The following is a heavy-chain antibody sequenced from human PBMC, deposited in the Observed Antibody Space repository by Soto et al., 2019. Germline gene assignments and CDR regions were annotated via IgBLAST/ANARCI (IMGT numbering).Heavy chain of an antibody. Sequence: ASVKVSCKASGFTFTSSAVQWVRQARGQRLEWIGWIVAGSGNTNYAQKFQERVTITRDMSTSTAYMELSSPRSEDTAVYYCAAGSGVVTHPWDYWGQGTLVTVSS. CDR1: GFTFTSSA. V-gene: IGHV1-58*01. D-gene: IGHD2-21*02. CDR2: IVAGSGNT. J-gene: IGHJ4*02. CDR3: AAGSGVVTHPWDY.